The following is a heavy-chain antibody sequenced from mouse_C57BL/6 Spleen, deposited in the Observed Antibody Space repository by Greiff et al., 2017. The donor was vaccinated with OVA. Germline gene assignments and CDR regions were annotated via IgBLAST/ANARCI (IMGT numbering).Heavy chain of an antibody. D-gene: IGHD1-1*01. CDR2: IYPGNSDT. CDR1: GYTFTSYW. Sequence: VQLQQSGTVLARPGASVKMSCKTSGYTFTSYWMHWVKQRPGQGLEWIGAIYPGNSDTSYNQKFKGKAKLTAVTSASTAYMELSSLTNEDSAVYYCTKINYYGSSPYWYFDVWGTGTTVTVSS. J-gene: IGHJ1*03. V-gene: IGHV1-5*01. CDR3: TKINYYGSSPYWYFDV.